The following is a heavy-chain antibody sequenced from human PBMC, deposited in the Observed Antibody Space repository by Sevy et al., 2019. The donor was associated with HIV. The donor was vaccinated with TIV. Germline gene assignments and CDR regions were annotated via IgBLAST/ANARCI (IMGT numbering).Heavy chain of an antibody. Sequence: RGFLRLSCAASGFTFSSYWMTWVRQAPGKGLERVANIRQDGSEKYYVDSVKGRFTISRDNAKNSLYLQINSLRAEDTAVYYCARGIYGSGSRLGLGYWGQGTLVIVSS. CDR1: GFTFSSYW. D-gene: IGHD3-10*01. J-gene: IGHJ4*02. CDR3: ARGIYGSGSRLGLGY. V-gene: IGHV3-7*01. CDR2: IRQDGSEK.